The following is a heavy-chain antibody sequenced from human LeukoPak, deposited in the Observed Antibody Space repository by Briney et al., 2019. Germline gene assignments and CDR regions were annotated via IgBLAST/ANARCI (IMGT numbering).Heavy chain of an antibody. D-gene: IGHD6-13*01. J-gene: IGHJ4*02. V-gene: IGHV4-34*01. CDR3: ARPNSSSWRYFDY. CDR1: GGSLSGYY. Sequence: PSETLSLTCAVYGGSLSGYYWSWIRQPPGKGLEWIGEINHSGSTNYNPSLKSRVTISVDTSKNQFSLKLSSVTAADTAVYYCARPNSSSWRYFDYWGQGTLVTASS. CDR2: INHSGST.